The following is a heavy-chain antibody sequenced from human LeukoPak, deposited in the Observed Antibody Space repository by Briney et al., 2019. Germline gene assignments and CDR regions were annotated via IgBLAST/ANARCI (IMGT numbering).Heavy chain of an antibody. CDR3: AREPRTSRDGYKVGDY. CDR1: GYTFTSYG. CDR2: ISAYNGNT. J-gene: IGHJ4*02. Sequence: ASVKASCKASGYTFTSYGISWVRQAPGQGLEWMGWISAYNGNTNYAQKLQGRVTMTKDTSTSTAYMELRSLRSDDTAVYYCAREPRTSRDGYKVGDYWGQGTLVTVSS. D-gene: IGHD5-24*01. V-gene: IGHV1-18*01.